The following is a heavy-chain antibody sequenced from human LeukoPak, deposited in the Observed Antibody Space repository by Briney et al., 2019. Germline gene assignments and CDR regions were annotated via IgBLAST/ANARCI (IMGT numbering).Heavy chain of an antibody. V-gene: IGHV4-4*07. D-gene: IGHD3-22*01. Sequence: SETLSLTCTVSGGSITDYHWIWIRQPAGKGLEWIGRLYTSGSANYNPSLKSRVSMSVDTSKKQFSLRLSSVTAADTAIYYCASDYFDSTGYYGFIYWGQGSLVTISS. CDR1: GGSITDYH. CDR2: LYTSGSA. J-gene: IGHJ4*02. CDR3: ASDYFDSTGYYGFIY.